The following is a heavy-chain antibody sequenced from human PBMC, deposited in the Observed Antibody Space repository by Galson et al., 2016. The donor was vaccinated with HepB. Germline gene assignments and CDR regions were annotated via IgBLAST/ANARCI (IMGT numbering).Heavy chain of an antibody. Sequence: SLRLSCAASGFTVNNYYMTWVRQAPGKGLEWVSVIYGGGTTYFADSVKGRFTMSRDNSKNTLYLQMESLRAEDTAVYYCASHGGSPSGLLGATEGLDYWGLGTLVTVSS. V-gene: IGHV3-53*01. CDR1: GFTVNNYY. D-gene: IGHD3-16*01. CDR3: ASHGGSPSGLLGATEGLDY. J-gene: IGHJ4*02. CDR2: IYGGGTT.